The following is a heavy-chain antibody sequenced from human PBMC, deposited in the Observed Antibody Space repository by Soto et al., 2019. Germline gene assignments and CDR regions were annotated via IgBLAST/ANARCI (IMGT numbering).Heavy chain of an antibody. CDR2: IYWDDDK. V-gene: IGHV2-5*02. Sequence: SGPTLVKPTQTLTLTCTFSGFSLSTSGVGVGWIRQPPGKALEWLALIYWDDDKRYSPSLKSRLTITKDTSKNQVVLTMTNMDPVDTATYYCAHSKGAAPRRSSRITQFDYWGQGTLVTVSS. D-gene: IGHD6-6*01. CDR1: GFSLSTSGVG. J-gene: IGHJ4*02. CDR3: AHSKGAAPRRSSRITQFDY.